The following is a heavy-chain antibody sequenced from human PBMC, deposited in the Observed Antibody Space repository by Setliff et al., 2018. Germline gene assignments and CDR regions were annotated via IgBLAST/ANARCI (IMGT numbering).Heavy chain of an antibody. Sequence: SVKVSCKASGGTFSSYAISWVGQAPGQGLEWMGGIIPIFGTANYAQKFQGRVTITADESTSTAYMELSSLRSEDTAVYYCASSRDYNFWSGYYSPLDYWGQGTLVTVSS. CDR2: IIPIFGTA. CDR3: ASSRDYNFWSGYYSPLDY. V-gene: IGHV1-69*13. CDR1: GGTFSSYA. J-gene: IGHJ4*02. D-gene: IGHD3-3*01.